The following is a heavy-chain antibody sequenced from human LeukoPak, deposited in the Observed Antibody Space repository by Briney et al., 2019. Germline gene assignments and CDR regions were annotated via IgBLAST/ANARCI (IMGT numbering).Heavy chain of an antibody. CDR1: GGSISSYY. J-gene: IGHJ3*02. D-gene: IGHD1-1*01. V-gene: IGHV4-4*07. Sequence: KPSETLSLTCTVSGGSISSYYWSWIRQPAGKGLEWIGRIYTSGSTNYNPSLKSRVTISVDTSKNQFSLKLSSVTAADTAVYYCARSRYSFDPTYAFDIWGQGTMVTVSS. CDR3: ARSRYSFDPTYAFDI. CDR2: IYTSGST.